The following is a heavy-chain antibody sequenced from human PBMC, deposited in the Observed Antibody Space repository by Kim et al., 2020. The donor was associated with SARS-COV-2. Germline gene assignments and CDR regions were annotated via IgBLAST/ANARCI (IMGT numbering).Heavy chain of an antibody. V-gene: IGHV3-23*01. J-gene: IGHJ6*02. CDR3: AKVSSQGWYLDV. CDR2: INNSGGGT. D-gene: IGHD6-19*01. Sequence: GGSLRLSCAASGFTFSTHAMSWVRQAPGKGLEWVSGINNSGGGTYYADSVKGRFTISRDNSKNTLYLQMNSLRVEDTAVYYCAKVSSQGWYLDVWGQGTTVTVSS. CDR1: GFTFSTHA.